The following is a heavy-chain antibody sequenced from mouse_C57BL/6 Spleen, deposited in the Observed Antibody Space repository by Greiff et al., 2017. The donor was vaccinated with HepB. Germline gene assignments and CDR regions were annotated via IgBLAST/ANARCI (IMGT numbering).Heavy chain of an antibody. D-gene: IGHD1-1*01. V-gene: IGHV1-43*01. CDR3: ARAYYRYAMDY. CDR1: GYSFTGYY. Sequence: VQLQQSGPELVKPGASVKISCKASGYSFTGYYMHWVKQSSEKSLEWIGEINPSTGGTSYNQKFKGKATLTVDKSSSTAYMQLKSLTSEDSAVYYCARAYYRYAMDYWGQGTSVTVSS. CDR2: INPSTGGT. J-gene: IGHJ4*01.